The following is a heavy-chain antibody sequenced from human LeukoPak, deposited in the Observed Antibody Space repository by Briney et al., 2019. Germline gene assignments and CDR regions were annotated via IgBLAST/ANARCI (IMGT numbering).Heavy chain of an antibody. CDR1: GDSVSSNSAA. D-gene: IGHD6-19*01. CDR3: ARDRIAVAQRTYYYGMDV. Sequence: SQTLSLTCAISGDSVSSNSAAWNWIRQSPSRGLEWLGRTYYRSKWYNDYAVSVKSRIIINPDTSKNQFSLQLNSVTAEDSAVYYCARDRIAVAQRTYYYGMDVWGKGTTVTVSS. J-gene: IGHJ6*04. CDR2: TYYRSKWYN. V-gene: IGHV6-1*01.